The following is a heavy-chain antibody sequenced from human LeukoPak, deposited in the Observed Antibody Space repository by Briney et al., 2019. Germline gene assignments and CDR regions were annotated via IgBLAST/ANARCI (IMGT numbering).Heavy chain of an antibody. V-gene: IGHV3-30*04. Sequence: GGSLRLSCAASGFTFSSYAMHWVRQAPGKGLEWVAVISYDGSNKYYADSVKGRFTISRDNSRNTLYLQMNNLRAEDTAVYYCASPIVGTTTYDAFAIWGQGTMVTVSS. CDR2: ISYDGSNK. CDR3: ASPIVGTTTYDAFAI. D-gene: IGHD1-26*01. J-gene: IGHJ3*02. CDR1: GFTFSSYA.